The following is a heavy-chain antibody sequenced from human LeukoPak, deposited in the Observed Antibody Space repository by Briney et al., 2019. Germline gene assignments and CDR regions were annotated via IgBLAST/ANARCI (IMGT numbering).Heavy chain of an antibody. CDR2: IYHSGST. J-gene: IGHJ4*02. V-gene: IGHV4-38-2*02. Sequence: PSETLSLTCTVSGYSISSGYYWGLIRQPPGKGLEWIGSIYHSGSTYYNPSLKSRVTISVDTAKNQFSLKLSSVTAADTAVYYCARYRFGRDGYSPDYWGQGTLVTVSS. CDR3: ARYRFGRDGYSPDY. D-gene: IGHD5-24*01. CDR1: GYSISSGYY.